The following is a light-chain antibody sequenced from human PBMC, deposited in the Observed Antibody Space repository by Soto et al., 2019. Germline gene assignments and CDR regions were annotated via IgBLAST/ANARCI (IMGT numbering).Light chain of an antibody. CDR3: QVCSNLLT. J-gene: IGKJ4*01. Sequence: EIVLTQSPATLSLSPGERATLSCRASQSVSSYLAWYQQKPGQAPRLLIYDASNRATGIPARFSGSGSGTGFTLTISSREPEDFAVYYCQVCSNLLTFGGGTKVEIK. CDR1: QSVSSY. V-gene: IGKV3-11*01. CDR2: DAS.